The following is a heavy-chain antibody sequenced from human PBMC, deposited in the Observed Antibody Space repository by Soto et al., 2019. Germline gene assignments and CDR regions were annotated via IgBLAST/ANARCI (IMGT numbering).Heavy chain of an antibody. V-gene: IGHV4-59*01. D-gene: IGHD5-18*01. CDR1: GGSISSYY. Sequence: SETLSLTCTVSGGSISSYYWSWIRQPPGKGLGWIGYIYYSGSTNYNPSLKSRVTISVDTSKNQFSLKLSSVTAADTAVYYCARDRGGYSYGYKAYYYGMDVWGQGTTVTVSS. CDR3: ARDRGGYSYGYKAYYYGMDV. J-gene: IGHJ6*02. CDR2: IYYSGST.